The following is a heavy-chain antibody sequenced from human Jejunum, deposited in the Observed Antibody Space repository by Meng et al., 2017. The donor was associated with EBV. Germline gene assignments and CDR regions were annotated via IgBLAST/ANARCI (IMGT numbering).Heavy chain of an antibody. D-gene: IGHD5-18*01. J-gene: IGHJ4*02. CDR3: ARGYRDY. CDR2: IKNDGTDP. CDR1: GFTFSDYW. Sequence: EVRLVESGGGLVQPGGSLRLSCAASGFTFSDYWMHWVRQAPGKGLVWVSRIKNDGTDPYYADSVKGRFTVSRDNAKNTLYLQMNSLRAEDTAIYYCARGYRDYWGRGTLVTVSS. V-gene: IGHV3-74*01.